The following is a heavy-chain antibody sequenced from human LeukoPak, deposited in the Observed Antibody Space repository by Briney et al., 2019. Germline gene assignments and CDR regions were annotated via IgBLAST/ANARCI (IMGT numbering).Heavy chain of an antibody. Sequence: AGSLRLSCAASGFTFRSYGMSWVRQPSGKGLKWVSIIGSNGDRAFYADSVKGRFTISRDNSKNTLYLQMNSLRGEDTAVYYCVKDLARYYDTSGYEYFDYWGQGTLVSVSS. D-gene: IGHD3-22*01. J-gene: IGHJ4*02. CDR3: VKDLARYYDTSGYEYFDY. CDR1: GFTFRSYG. CDR2: IGSNGDRA. V-gene: IGHV3-23*01.